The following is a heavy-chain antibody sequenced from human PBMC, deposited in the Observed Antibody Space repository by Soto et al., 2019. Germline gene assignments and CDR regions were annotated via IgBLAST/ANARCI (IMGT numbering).Heavy chain of an antibody. J-gene: IGHJ4*02. Sequence: ASVKVSCKASGYTVTSYDINWVRQAPGQGLEWMGWMNPNSGNAAYAQNFQGRVTMTRDTSISTAYMELSSLRSDDTAVYYCARGRTLCSGARCYMMGDYWGQGTQVTVSS. V-gene: IGHV1-8*01. D-gene: IGHD2-2*02. CDR1: GYTVTSYD. CDR3: ARGRTLCSGARCYMMGDY. CDR2: MNPNSGNA.